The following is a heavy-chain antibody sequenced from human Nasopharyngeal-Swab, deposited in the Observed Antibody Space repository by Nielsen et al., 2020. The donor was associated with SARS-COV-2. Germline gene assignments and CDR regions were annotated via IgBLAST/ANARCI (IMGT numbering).Heavy chain of an antibody. D-gene: IGHD5-18*01. V-gene: IGHV3-30*18. CDR3: AKVHVDTAMVMDY. J-gene: IGHJ4*02. CDR2: ISYDGSNK. Sequence: GSLRLSCAASGFTFSSYGMHWVRQAPGKGLEWVAVISYDGSNKYYADSVKGRFTISRDNSKNTLYLQMNSLRAEDTAVYYCAKVHVDTAMVMDYWGQGTLVTVSS. CDR1: GFTFSSYG.